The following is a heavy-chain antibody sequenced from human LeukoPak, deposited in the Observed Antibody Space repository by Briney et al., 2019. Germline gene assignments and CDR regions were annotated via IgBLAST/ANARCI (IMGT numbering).Heavy chain of an antibody. V-gene: IGHV3-11*06. CDR2: ISSSSSYI. D-gene: IGHD6-6*01. CDR1: GFTFSDYY. J-gene: IGHJ4*02. CDR3: ARDNDIIVARPGGLDY. Sequence: KSGGSLRLSCAASGFTFSDYYMSWIRQAPGKGLEWVSSISSSSSYIYYADSMKGRFTISRDNAKNSLYLQMNSLRAEDTAVYYCARDNDIIVARPGGLDYWGQGTLVTVSS.